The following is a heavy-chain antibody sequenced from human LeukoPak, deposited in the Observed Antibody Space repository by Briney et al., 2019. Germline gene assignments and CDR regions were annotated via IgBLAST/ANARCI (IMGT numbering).Heavy chain of an antibody. D-gene: IGHD5/OR15-5a*01. CDR3: ARHLARDSLYRHFDY. CDR1: AITFSNSW. J-gene: IGHJ4*02. Sequence: GGSLRLSCTASAITFSNSWMSWVRQAPGKGLEWVANIKEDGSETNYVDSVKGRFTISRDNAKNSLFLQMNSLRGDDTAIYYCARHLARDSLYRHFDYWGQGTLVTVSS. CDR2: IKEDGSET. V-gene: IGHV3-7*04.